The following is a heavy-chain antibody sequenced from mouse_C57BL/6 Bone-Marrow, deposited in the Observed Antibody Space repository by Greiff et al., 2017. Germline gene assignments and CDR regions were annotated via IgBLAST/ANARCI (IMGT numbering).Heavy chain of an antibody. Sequence: QVQLKESGAELVRPGVSVKISCKGSGYTFTDYAMHWVKQCHAKSLEWIGVISTYYGHASYNQKFKDKATMTVDKSSSTAYMELARLTSEDSAIYYCARGGRFAYWGQGTLVTVSA. V-gene: IGHV1-67*01. J-gene: IGHJ3*01. CDR3: ARGGRFAY. CDR1: GYTFTDYA. CDR2: ISTYYGHA.